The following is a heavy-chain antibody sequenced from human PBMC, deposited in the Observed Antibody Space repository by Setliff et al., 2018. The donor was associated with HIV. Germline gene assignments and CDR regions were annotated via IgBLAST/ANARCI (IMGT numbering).Heavy chain of an antibody. CDR1: GYTFTSYY. Sequence: ASVKVSCKASGYTFTSYYVHFVRQATGQGLEWMGWMNPNSGNTGYAQKFQGRVTMTRNTSISTAYMELSSLRSEDTAVYYCATSVATFDSVDYWGQGTLVTVSS. V-gene: IGHV1-8*01. J-gene: IGHJ4*02. D-gene: IGHD1-26*01. CDR2: MNPNSGNT. CDR3: ATSVATFDSVDY.